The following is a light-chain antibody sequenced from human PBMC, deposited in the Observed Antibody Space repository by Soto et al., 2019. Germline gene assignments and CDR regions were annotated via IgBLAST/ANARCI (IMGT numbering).Light chain of an antibody. Sequence: QSALTQPASVSGSPGQSITLSCTGTSSDVGGYNYVSWYQQHPDKAPKLMIYEVNNRPSGVSNRFSGSKSGDTASLTISGLQAEDEADYYCISYSSTSTQVVFGGGTKLTVL. CDR3: ISYSSTSTQVV. J-gene: IGLJ2*01. CDR2: EVN. V-gene: IGLV2-14*01. CDR1: SSDVGGYNY.